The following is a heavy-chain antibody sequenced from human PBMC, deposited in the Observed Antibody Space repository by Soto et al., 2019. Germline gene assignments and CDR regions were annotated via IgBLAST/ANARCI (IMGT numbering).Heavy chain of an antibody. CDR1: GESVTLYQ. J-gene: IGHJ5*02. D-gene: IGHD2-21*01. CDR2: ISASGSA. V-gene: IGHV4-4*07. CDR3: ARSPYCTTFKVWFDP. Sequence: QVQLQASGPGLLKPSETLSLTCTVSGESVTLYQWSWIRQPAGKGLEWIGRISASGSADYSPSLKSRVTMSMDTSNNQFSLRLTSVTAADTAVYYCARSPYCTTFKVWFDPWGQGTLVTVSP.